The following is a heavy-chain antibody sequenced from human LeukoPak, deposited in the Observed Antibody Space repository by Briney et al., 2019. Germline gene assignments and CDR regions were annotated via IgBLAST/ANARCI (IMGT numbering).Heavy chain of an antibody. V-gene: IGHV4-39*01. Sequence: SETLSLTCTVSGGSISSSSYYWGWIRQPPGKGLEWIGSIYYSGSTYYNPSLKSRVTISVDTSKNQFSLKLSSVTAADTAVYYCARHLTMVRGVPSWFDPWGQGTLVTVSS. J-gene: IGHJ5*02. CDR2: IYYSGST. D-gene: IGHD3-10*01. CDR1: GGSISSSSYY. CDR3: ARHLTMVRGVPSWFDP.